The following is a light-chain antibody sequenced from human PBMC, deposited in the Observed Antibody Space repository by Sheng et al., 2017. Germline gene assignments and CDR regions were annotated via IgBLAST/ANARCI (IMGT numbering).Light chain of an antibody. CDR2: GAS. Sequence: EIVMTQSPATLSVSPGERATLSCRASQSVSSDLAWYQQKPGQAPRLLIYGASTRATGIPARFSGGGSGTEFTLTISSLQSEDFAVYFCQQRSNWPPELAFGGGTKVEIK. J-gene: IGKJ4*01. CDR3: QQRSNWPPELA. V-gene: IGKV3-15*01. CDR1: QSVSSD.